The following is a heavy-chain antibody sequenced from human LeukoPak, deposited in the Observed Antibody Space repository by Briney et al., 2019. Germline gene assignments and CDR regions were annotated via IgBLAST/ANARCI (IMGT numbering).Heavy chain of an antibody. CDR2: INHSGST. CDR3: ARTLKGVAGTRSRAFDY. V-gene: IGHV4-34*01. Sequence: PSETLSLTCAVYGGSFSGYYWSWIRQPPGKGLEWIGEINHSGSTNYNPSLKSRVTISVDTSKNQFSLKLSSVTAADTAVYYCARTLKGVAGTRSRAFDYWGQGTLVTVSS. CDR1: GGSFSGYY. D-gene: IGHD6-19*01. J-gene: IGHJ4*02.